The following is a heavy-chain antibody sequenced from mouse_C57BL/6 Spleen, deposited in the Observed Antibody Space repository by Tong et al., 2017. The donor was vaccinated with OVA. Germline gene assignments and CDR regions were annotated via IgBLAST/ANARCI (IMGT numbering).Heavy chain of an antibody. CDR2: IDPEDGDT. Sequence: EVQLQESGAELVRPGASVKLSCTASGFNIKDYYMHWVKQRPEQGLEWIGRIDPEDGDTEYAPKFQGKATMTADKSSSTAYMQLSSLTSEDSAVYFCAREGLFYAMDYWGQGTSVTVSS. CDR3: AREGLFYAMDY. D-gene: IGHD6-1*01. CDR1: GFNIKDYY. V-gene: IGHV14-1*01. J-gene: IGHJ4*01.